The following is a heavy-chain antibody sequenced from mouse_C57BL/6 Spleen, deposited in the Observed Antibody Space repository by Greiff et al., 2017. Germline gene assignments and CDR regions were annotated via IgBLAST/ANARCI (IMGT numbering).Heavy chain of an antibody. V-gene: IGHV1-69*01. CDR3: ARGTTVGYY. Sequence: QVQLQQPGAELVMPGASVKLSCKASGYTFTSYWMHWVKQRPGQGLEWIGEIDPSDSYTNYNQKFKGKSTLTVDKSSNTAYMQLSSLTSEDSAVYYWARGTTVGYYWGQGTTLTVSS. CDR2: IDPSDSYT. CDR1: GYTFTSYW. D-gene: IGHD1-1*01. J-gene: IGHJ2*01.